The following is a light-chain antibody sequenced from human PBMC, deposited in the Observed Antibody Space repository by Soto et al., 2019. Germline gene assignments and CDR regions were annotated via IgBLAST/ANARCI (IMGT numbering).Light chain of an antibody. J-gene: IGLJ1*01. CDR3: AAWDDSLSGRYV. CDR2: RNN. Sequence: VLTQPPSASGTPGQRVTISCSGSSSNIGSNYVYWYQQLPGTAPKLLIYRNNQRPSGVPDRFSGSKSGTSASLAISGLRSEDEADYYCAAWDDSLSGRYVFGTGTKVTV. V-gene: IGLV1-47*01. CDR1: SSNIGSNY.